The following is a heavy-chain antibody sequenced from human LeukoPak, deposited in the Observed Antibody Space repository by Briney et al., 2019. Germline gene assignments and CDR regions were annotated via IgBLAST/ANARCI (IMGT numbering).Heavy chain of an antibody. Sequence: ASVKVSCKASGYTFTGYYMHWVRQAPGQGLEWMGWINPNSGGTNYAQKFQGRGTMTRDTSISTAYMELSRLRSDDTAVYYCARDRGQWRRVDYWGQGTLVTVSS. D-gene: IGHD6-19*01. CDR3: ARDRGQWRRVDY. V-gene: IGHV1-2*02. J-gene: IGHJ4*02. CDR1: GYTFTGYY. CDR2: INPNSGGT.